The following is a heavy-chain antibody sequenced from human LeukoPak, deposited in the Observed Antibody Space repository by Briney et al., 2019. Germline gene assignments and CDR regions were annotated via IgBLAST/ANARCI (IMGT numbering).Heavy chain of an antibody. J-gene: IGHJ4*02. CDR1: GFTFSDYY. D-gene: IGHD6-13*01. V-gene: IGHV3-11*04. Sequence: PGGSLRLSCTVSGFTFSDYYMSWVRQAPGKGLEWVSYISSSGSMLHYADSVEGRFTISRDNAKNSLYLQMSSLRVEDTAVYYCTRRPYSSSWYYFGYWGQGTLVAVSS. CDR2: ISSSGSML. CDR3: TRRPYSSSWYYFGY.